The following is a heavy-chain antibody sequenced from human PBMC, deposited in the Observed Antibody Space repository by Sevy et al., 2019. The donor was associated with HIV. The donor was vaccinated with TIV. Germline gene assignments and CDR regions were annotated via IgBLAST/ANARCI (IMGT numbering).Heavy chain of an antibody. Sequence: GGSLRLSCAASGFTFSSYRMNWVRQAPGKGLEWLSYISSSSSTIYYADSVKGRFTISRDNAKNSLYLQMNSLRAEDTAVYYCARAYARTFDYWGQGTLVTVSS. CDR2: ISSSSSTI. CDR1: GFTFSSYR. D-gene: IGHD2-2*01. CDR3: ARAYARTFDY. V-gene: IGHV3-48*01. J-gene: IGHJ4*02.